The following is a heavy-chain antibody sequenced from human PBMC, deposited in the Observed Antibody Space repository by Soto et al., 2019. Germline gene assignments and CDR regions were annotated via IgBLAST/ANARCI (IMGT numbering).Heavy chain of an antibody. D-gene: IGHD2-2*01. J-gene: IGHJ4*02. CDR2: ISAYNGNT. CDR3: ARGGNIVVVPAAKDY. CDR1: GYTFTSYG. Sequence: GASVKVSCKASGYTFTSYGISWVRQAPGQGLEWMGWISAYNGNTNYAQKLQGRVTMTTDTSTSTVYMELSSLRSEDTAVYYCARGGNIVVVPAAKDYWGQGTLVTVSS. V-gene: IGHV1-18*01.